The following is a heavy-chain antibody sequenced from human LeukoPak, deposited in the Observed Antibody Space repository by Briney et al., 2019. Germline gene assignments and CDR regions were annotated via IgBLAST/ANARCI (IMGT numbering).Heavy chain of an antibody. CDR2: IYPGDSDT. Sequence: RGESLKISCKGSGYSFTSYWIGWVRQMPGKGLEWMGIIYPGDSDTRYSPSFQGQVTISADKSISTAYLQWSSLKASDTAMYYCARSSDLAARPFDYWGQGTLVTVSS. V-gene: IGHV5-51*01. CDR1: GYSFTSYW. J-gene: IGHJ4*02. D-gene: IGHD6-6*01. CDR3: ARSSDLAARPFDY.